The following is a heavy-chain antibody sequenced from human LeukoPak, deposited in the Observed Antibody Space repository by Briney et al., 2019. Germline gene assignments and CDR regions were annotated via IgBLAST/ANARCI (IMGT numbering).Heavy chain of an antibody. CDR3: AREARSPEWELLYDYGMDV. CDR2: IPYDGSNK. D-gene: IGHD1-26*01. J-gene: IGHJ6*02. CDR1: GFTFSSYA. V-gene: IGHV3-30-3*01. Sequence: GGSLRLSCAASGFTFSSYAMHWVRQAPGKGLEWVAVIPYDGSNKYYADSVKGRFTISRDNSKNTLYLQMNSLRAEDTAVYYCAREARSPEWELLYDYGMDVWGQGTTVTVSS.